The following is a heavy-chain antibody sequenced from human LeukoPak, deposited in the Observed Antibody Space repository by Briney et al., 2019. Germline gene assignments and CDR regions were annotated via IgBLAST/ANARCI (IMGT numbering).Heavy chain of an antibody. V-gene: IGHV5-51*01. CDR3: ARHPPLTHDWFDP. CDR2: IYPGDSDT. Sequence: GESLKISCNSSGYSFTSYWIGWVRQLPGKGLERMGIIYPGDSDTRYSPSFQGQVTISADKSISTAYLQWSSLKASDTAMYYCARHPPLTHDWFDPWGQGTLVTVSS. CDR1: GYSFTSYW. J-gene: IGHJ5*02.